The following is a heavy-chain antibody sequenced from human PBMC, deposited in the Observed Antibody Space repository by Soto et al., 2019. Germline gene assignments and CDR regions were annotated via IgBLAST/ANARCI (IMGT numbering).Heavy chain of an antibody. Sequence: QVTLKESGPVLVKPTETLTLTCTVSGFSLSNARMGVSWIRQPPGKALEWLAHIFSNDEKSYSTSLKCRLTISKATSTSQVVLTMTNMDPVDTATYYCARILGAVAGDWYFDLWGRGTLVTVSS. D-gene: IGHD6-19*01. CDR3: ARILGAVAGDWYFDL. J-gene: IGHJ2*01. CDR2: IFSNDEK. V-gene: IGHV2-26*01. CDR1: GFSLSNARMG.